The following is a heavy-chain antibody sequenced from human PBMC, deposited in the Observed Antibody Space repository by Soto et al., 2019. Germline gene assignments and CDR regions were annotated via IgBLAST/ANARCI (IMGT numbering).Heavy chain of an antibody. CDR1: GGSISSGDYY. D-gene: IGHD3-3*02. V-gene: IGHV4-30-4*01. Sequence: KTSETLSLTCTVSGGSISSGDYYWSWIRQPPGKGLEWIGYIYYSGSTYYNPSLKSRVTISVDTSKNQFSLKLSSVTAADTAVYYCARDPTRYHFWSGYYTDDYYGMDVWGQGTTVTVSS. J-gene: IGHJ6*02. CDR3: ARDPTRYHFWSGYYTDDYYGMDV. CDR2: IYYSGST.